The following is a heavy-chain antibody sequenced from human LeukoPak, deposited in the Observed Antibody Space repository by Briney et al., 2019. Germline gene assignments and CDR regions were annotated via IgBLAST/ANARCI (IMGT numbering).Heavy chain of an antibody. CDR2: IYHSGST. Sequence: PSETLSLTCTVSGYSISSGYYWGWIRQPPGKGLEWIGSIYHSGSTYYNPSLKSRVTISVDTHKNHFSLKLSSVTAADTAVYYCARSSGGDTTFDYWGQGTLVTVSS. CDR3: ARSSGGDTTFDY. CDR1: GYSISSGYY. J-gene: IGHJ4*02. V-gene: IGHV4-38-2*02. D-gene: IGHD4-17*01.